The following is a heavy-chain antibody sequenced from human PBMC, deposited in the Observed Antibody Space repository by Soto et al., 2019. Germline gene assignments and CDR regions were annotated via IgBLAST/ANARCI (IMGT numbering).Heavy chain of an antibody. V-gene: IGHV4-59*08. Sequence: PSQTLSLTCTVSGGSISGYYWSWIRKPPGKGLEWIGYIFYSGSTNYNPSLKSRVTISVDTSKKQFSLKLSSVTAADTAMYFCARVSIGVRGVANWIDPWGHGTLVTVSS. CDR2: IFYSGST. CDR3: ARVSIGVRGVANWIDP. J-gene: IGHJ5*02. D-gene: IGHD3-10*01. CDR1: GGSISGYY.